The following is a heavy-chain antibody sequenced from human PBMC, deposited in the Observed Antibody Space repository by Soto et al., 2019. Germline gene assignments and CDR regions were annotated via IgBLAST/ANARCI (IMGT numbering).Heavy chain of an antibody. CDR2: ISAYNGNT. D-gene: IGHD1-26*01. CDR1: GYTFTSYG. Sequence: GASVKVSCKASGYTFTSYGISWVRQAPGQGLEWMGWISAYNGNTNYAQKLQGRVTMTTDTSTSTAYMELRSLRSDDTAVYYCARENSGSYYLRPHLYYYGMDVWGQGTTVTVSS. CDR3: ARENSGSYYLRPHLYYYGMDV. V-gene: IGHV1-18*01. J-gene: IGHJ6*02.